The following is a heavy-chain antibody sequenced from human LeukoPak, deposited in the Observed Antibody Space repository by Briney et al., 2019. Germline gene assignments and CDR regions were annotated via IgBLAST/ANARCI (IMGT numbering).Heavy chain of an antibody. V-gene: IGHV4-61*01. J-gene: IGHJ6*02. CDR1: GGSVSSGSYY. CDR3: ARDFLSHTLYHDSSGYYYYYGMDV. Sequence: SETLSLTCTVSGGSVSSGSYYWSWIRQPPGKGLEWIGYIYYSGSTNYNPSLKSRVTISVDTSKNQFPLKLSSVTAADTAVYYCARDFLSHTLYHDSSGYYYYYGMDVWGQGTTVTVSS. CDR2: IYYSGST. D-gene: IGHD3-22*01.